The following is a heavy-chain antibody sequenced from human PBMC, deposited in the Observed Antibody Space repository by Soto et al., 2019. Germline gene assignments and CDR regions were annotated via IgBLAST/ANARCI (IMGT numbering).Heavy chain of an antibody. Sequence: GESLRVSCKGSGYSFAGYWITWVRQKPGKGLEWMGRIDPSDSQTYYSPSFRGHVTISATKSITTVFLQWSSLRASDTAMYYCARQIYDSDTGPNFQYYFDSWGQGTPVTVSS. CDR3: ARQIYDSDTGPNFQYYFDS. CDR2: IDPSDSQT. D-gene: IGHD5-18*01. CDR1: GYSFAGYW. V-gene: IGHV5-10-1*01. J-gene: IGHJ4*02.